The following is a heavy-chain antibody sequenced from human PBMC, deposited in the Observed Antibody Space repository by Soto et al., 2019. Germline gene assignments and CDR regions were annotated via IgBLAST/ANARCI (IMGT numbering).Heavy chain of an antibody. V-gene: IGHV3-23*01. Sequence: EVQLWESGGGLVQPGGSLRLSCAASGFTFSSYAMSWVRQAPGNGLEWVSAISGSGGSTYYADSVKGRFTSSRDNSKNKLYLQMNSLRAEDTAVYYCANRFYAMGADFDYWGQGTLVTVSS. D-gene: IGHD1-26*01. CDR1: GFTFSSYA. CDR3: ANRFYAMGADFDY. CDR2: ISGSGGST. J-gene: IGHJ4*02.